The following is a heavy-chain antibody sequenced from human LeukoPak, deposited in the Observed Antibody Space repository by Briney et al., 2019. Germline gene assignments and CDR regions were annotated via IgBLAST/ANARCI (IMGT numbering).Heavy chain of an antibody. Sequence: GGSLRPSCAASGFTFSSYCMSWVRRAPGKGLEGVDNIKQGGSEEYYVDSVKGRFTISRDNAKNSLYLQMNSLRAEDTAVYYCASERTGKVARYWGQGTLVTVSS. V-gene: IGHV3-7*05. CDR2: IKQGGSEE. CDR1: GFTFSSYC. D-gene: IGHD5-12*01. CDR3: ASERTGKVARY. J-gene: IGHJ4*02.